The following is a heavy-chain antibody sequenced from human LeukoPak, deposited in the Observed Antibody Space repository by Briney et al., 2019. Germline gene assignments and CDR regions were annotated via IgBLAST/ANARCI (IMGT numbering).Heavy chain of an antibody. CDR1: GFSFSTYA. D-gene: IGHD1-1*01. CDR2: ISGSGDNT. Sequence: GGSLRLSCAASGFSFSTYAMSWVRQAPGKGLEWVSTISGSGDNTYYADSLKGRFTISRDSSKNTLYLQMNSQRAEDTAVYYCAKQTRTTTAPDYWGQGTLVTVSS. J-gene: IGHJ4*02. CDR3: AKQTRTTTAPDY. V-gene: IGHV3-23*01.